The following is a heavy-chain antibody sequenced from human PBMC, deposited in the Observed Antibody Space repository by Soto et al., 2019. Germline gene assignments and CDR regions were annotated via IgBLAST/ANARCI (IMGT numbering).Heavy chain of an antibody. V-gene: IGHV3-23*01. CDR3: AMKMSGNRPFDY. CDR2: IGPSGGNT. J-gene: IGHJ4*01. Sequence: GGSLRLSCAASGFTFSTYAVSWVRQAPGKGLEWVSAIGPSGGNTDYADSVKGRFTISRDNSRNILLLQMNSLRAEDTAVYYCAMKMSGNRPFDYWGPGTLVTVSS. D-gene: IGHD6-13*01. CDR1: GFTFSTYA.